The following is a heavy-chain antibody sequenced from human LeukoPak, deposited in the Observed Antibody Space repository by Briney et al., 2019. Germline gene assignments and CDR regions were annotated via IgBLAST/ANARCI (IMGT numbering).Heavy chain of an antibody. V-gene: IGHV1-69*04. D-gene: IGHD6-13*01. CDR3: ARVIAAENDELGY. Sequence: ASVKVSCKASGGTFSSYAISWVRQAPGQGLEWMGRIIPILGIANYAQKFQGRVTITADKSTSTAYMELSSLRSEDTAVYYCARVIAAENDELGYWGQGTLVTVSS. J-gene: IGHJ4*02. CDR2: IIPILGIA. CDR1: GGTFSSYA.